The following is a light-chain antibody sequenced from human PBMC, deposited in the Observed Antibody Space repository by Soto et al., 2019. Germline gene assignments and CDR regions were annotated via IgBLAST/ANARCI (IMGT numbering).Light chain of an antibody. J-gene: IGLJ2*01. V-gene: IGLV2-8*01. CDR3: SSYAGSNTDVV. CDR2: EVN. CDR1: SSDVGGYDY. Sequence: QSALTQPPSASGSPGQSVNISCTGTSSDVGGYDYVSWYQQHPGKAPKLMIYEVNKRSSGVPNRFSASKSGNTASLTVSGLQAEDEADYYCSSYAGSNTDVVFGGGTKLTVL.